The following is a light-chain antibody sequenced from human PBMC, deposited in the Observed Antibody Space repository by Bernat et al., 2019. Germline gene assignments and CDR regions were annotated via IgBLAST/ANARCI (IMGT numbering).Light chain of an antibody. Sequence: EIVLTQSPGTLSLSPGERATLSCRASQSIIGSYLAWYQQKPGQAPRLLIYGASSRATDIPDRFSGSGSGTDFTLTISRLEPEDFAVYYCQQYDNTPPAYTFGQGTKLEIK. CDR2: GAS. CDR1: QSIIGSY. J-gene: IGKJ2*01. CDR3: QQYDNTPPAYT. V-gene: IGKV3-20*01.